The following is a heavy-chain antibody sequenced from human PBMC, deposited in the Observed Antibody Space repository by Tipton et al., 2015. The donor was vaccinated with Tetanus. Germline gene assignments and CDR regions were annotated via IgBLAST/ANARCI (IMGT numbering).Heavy chain of an antibody. D-gene: IGHD6-6*01. CDR2: IYPGDSDT. Sequence: QLVQSGAEVKKPGESLKISCKGSGYSFSNYWIGWVRQMPGKGLEWMGIIYPGDSDTRYSPSFQGQVTISADKSISTAYLQWSSLVASDSAVYYCARHGSIGARQNRFDAWGQGTPVTVSS. CDR1: GYSFSNYW. V-gene: IGHV5-51*01. J-gene: IGHJ5*02. CDR3: ARHGSIGARQNRFDA.